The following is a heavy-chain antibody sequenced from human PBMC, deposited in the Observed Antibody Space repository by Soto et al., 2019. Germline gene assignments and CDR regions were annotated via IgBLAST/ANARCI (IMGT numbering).Heavy chain of an antibody. V-gene: IGHV3-30*18. Sequence: QVQLVESGGGVVQPGRSLRLSCAASGFTFSSYGMHWVRQAPGKRLEWVAVISCDGSNKYYADSVKGRFTISRDNSKNTLYLQMNSLRAEDTAVYYCAKDLLGPGRAYGMDVWGQGTTVTVSS. CDR3: AKDLLGPGRAYGMDV. D-gene: IGHD7-27*01. CDR2: ISCDGSNK. J-gene: IGHJ6*02. CDR1: GFTFSSYG.